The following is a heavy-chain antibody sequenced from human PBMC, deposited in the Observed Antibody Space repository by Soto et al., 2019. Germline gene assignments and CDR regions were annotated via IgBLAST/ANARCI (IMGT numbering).Heavy chain of an antibody. CDR2: INHSGST. J-gene: IGHJ5*02. CDR1: GGSFSGYY. CDR3: ARLRGYSYGYRVGLDP. D-gene: IGHD5-18*01. V-gene: IGHV4-34*01. Sequence: QVQLQQWGAGLLKPSETLSLTCAVYGGSFSGYYWSWIRQPPGKGLEWIGEINHSGSTNYNPSLKSRVTISVDTSKNQFSLKLSSVTAADTAVYYCARLRGYSYGYRVGLDPWGQGTLVTVSS.